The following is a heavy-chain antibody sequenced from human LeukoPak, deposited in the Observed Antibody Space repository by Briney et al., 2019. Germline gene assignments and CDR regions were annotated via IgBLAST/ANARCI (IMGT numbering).Heavy chain of an antibody. CDR3: ARSGPHPSFYYYYGMDV. CDR1: GYTFTSYG. V-gene: IGHV1-18*01. J-gene: IGHJ6*02. CDR2: ISAYNGNT. Sequence: SVKVSCKASGYTFTSYGISWVRQAPGQGLEWMGWISAYNGNTNYAQKLQGRVTMTTDTSTSTAYMELSSLRSEDTAVYYCARSGPHPSFYYYYGMDVWGQGTTVTVPS. D-gene: IGHD3-10*01.